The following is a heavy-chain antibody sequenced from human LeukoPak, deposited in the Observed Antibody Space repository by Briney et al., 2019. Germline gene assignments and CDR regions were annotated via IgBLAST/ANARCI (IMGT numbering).Heavy chain of an antibody. CDR1: GFIFEKYA. CDR3: ARSAGSIPGRYHIDV. V-gene: IGHV3-9*01. CDR2: ISWNGGVV. J-gene: IGHJ6*04. Sequence: PGRSLRLSCAASGFIFEKYAMHWVRQAPGKGLEWVSGISWNGGVVAYMDSVKGRFTISRDNSDNSLYLQMSSLKVEDTALYYCARSAGSIPGRYHIDVWGKGITVTVSS. D-gene: IGHD1-26*01.